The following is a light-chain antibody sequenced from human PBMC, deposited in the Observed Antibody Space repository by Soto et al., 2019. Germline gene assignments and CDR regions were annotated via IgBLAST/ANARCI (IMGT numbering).Light chain of an antibody. Sequence: QSALTQPASVSGSPGQSITISSTGTSSDVGGYNYVSWYQQHPGKAPKLMIYDVSNRPSGVSNRFSGSKSGNTASLTISGLQAEDEADYYCSSYTSSRTLLYVFGTGTMVTVL. V-gene: IGLV2-14*01. CDR3: SSYTSSRTLLYV. CDR2: DVS. CDR1: SSDVGGYNY. J-gene: IGLJ1*01.